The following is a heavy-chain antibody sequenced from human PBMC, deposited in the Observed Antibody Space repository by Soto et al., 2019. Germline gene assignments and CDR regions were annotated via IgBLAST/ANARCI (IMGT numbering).Heavy chain of an antibody. CDR3: VRRVTAFDY. CDR2: IYWDDER. J-gene: IGHJ4*02. CDR1: GFSLSTSGVG. V-gene: IGHV2-5*02. Sequence: SGPTLVNPTQTLTLTCTFSGFSLSTSGVGVGWIRQPPGKALEWIALIYWDDERRYSPSLKNRLTITKDTSKNQVVLTMTNMDPVDTATYYCVRRVTAFDYWGQGTLVTVSS. D-gene: IGHD2-21*02.